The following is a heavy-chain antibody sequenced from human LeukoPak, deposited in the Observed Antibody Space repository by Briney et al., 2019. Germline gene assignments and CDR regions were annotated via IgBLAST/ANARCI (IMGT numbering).Heavy chain of an antibody. V-gene: IGHV3-15*01. J-gene: IGHJ4*02. CDR2: IKSKTDGGTT. CDR3: TTDAYYYDSSGGPAFDY. Sequence: ETLSLTCAVYGGSFSGYYWSWIRQAPGKGLEWVGRIKSKTDGGTTDYAAPVKGRFTISRDDSKNTLYLQMNSLKTEDTAVYYCTTDAYYYDSSGGPAFDYWGQGTLVTVSS. CDR1: GGSFSGYY. D-gene: IGHD3-22*01.